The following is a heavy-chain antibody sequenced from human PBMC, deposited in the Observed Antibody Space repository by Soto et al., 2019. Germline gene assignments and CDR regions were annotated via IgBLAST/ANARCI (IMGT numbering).Heavy chain of an antibody. CDR1: GYTFTSYG. Sequence: ASVKVSCKASGYTFTSYGISWVRQATGQGLEWMGWISAYNGNTNYAQKLQGRVTMTTDTSTSTAYMELRSLRSDDTAVYYCARDTPRITMVRGVIIKPYFDYWGQVTLVTVSS. CDR3: ARDTPRITMVRGVIIKPYFDY. V-gene: IGHV1-18*04. CDR2: ISAYNGNT. J-gene: IGHJ4*02. D-gene: IGHD3-10*01.